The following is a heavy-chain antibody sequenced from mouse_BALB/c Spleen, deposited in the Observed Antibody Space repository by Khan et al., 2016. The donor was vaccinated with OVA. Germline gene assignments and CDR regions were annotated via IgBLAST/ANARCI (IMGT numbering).Heavy chain of an antibody. Sequence: VQLQQSGPGLVKPSQSLSLTCTVTGYSITTDYAWNWIRQFPGNKLEWMGYISYSGNTKYNPSLKSRISITRDTSKNQFFLQLKSVTTEDTARYYGARVYGGDVDYWGQGTTLTGSS. J-gene: IGHJ2*01. CDR1: GYSITTDYA. D-gene: IGHD1-1*01. CDR3: ARVYGGDVDY. CDR2: ISYSGNT. V-gene: IGHV3-2*02.